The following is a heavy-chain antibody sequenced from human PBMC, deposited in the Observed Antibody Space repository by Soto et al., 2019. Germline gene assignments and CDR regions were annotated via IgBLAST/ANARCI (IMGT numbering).Heavy chain of an antibody. J-gene: IGHJ5*02. V-gene: IGHV2-26*04. Sequence: QVTVKESGPVLVKPTETLTLTCTVSGFSLSNAGLGVSWIRQPPGKALEWLAHIFSNDEKSYSTSLKSRLTSSKDTSKSQVVLIMTTMDPVDTATYYCASTYSTSWYWFDPWGQGTLVTVSS. CDR3: ASTYSTSWYWFDP. D-gene: IGHD6-13*01. CDR2: IFSNDEK. CDR1: GFSLSNAGLG.